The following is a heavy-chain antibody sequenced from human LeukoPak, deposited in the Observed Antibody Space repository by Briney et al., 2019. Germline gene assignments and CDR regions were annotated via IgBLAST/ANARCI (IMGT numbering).Heavy chain of an antibody. V-gene: IGHV3-21*01. Sequence: GGSLRLSCAASGFTSNDYSMNWVRQAPGKGLEWVSSISSTSGYIFYADSVKGRFTISRDNAKNSLYLQMNSLRAEDTAVYYCARVNGYSGYDPPGYWGQGTLVTVSS. J-gene: IGHJ4*02. CDR3: ARVNGYSGYDPPGY. CDR2: ISSTSGYI. CDR1: GFTSNDYS. D-gene: IGHD5-12*01.